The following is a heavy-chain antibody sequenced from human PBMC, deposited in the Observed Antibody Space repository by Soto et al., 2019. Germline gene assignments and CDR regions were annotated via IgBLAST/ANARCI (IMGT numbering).Heavy chain of an antibody. V-gene: IGHV3-23*01. D-gene: IGHD3-3*01. CDR2: ISGSGGST. Sequence: PGGSLXLSCAASGFTFSSYAMSWVRQAPGKGLEWVSAISGSGGSTYYADSVKGRFTISRDNSKNTLYLQMNSLRAEDTAVYYCATVDFWSGYYLYWGQGTLVTVSS. J-gene: IGHJ4*02. CDR1: GFTFSSYA. CDR3: ATVDFWSGYYLY.